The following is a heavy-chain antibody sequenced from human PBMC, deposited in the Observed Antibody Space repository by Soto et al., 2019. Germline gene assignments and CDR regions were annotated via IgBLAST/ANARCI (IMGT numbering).Heavy chain of an antibody. Sequence: GGSLRLSCAASGFTFSSYAMRWVRHAPGKVLEWVSAISGSGGSTYYADSVKGRFTISRDNSKNTLYLQMNSLRAEDTAVYYCAKAIVRARTDYYYGMDVWGQGTTVTVSS. CDR2: ISGSGGST. V-gene: IGHV3-23*01. D-gene: IGHD2-2*01. CDR3: AKAIVRARTDYYYGMDV. CDR1: GFTFSSYA. J-gene: IGHJ6*02.